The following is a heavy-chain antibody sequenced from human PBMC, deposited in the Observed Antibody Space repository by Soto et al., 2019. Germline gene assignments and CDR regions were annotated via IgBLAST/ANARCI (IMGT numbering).Heavy chain of an antibody. Sequence: QVQLVQSGAEVKKPGSSVKVSCKASGGTFSSYAISWVRQAPGQGLEWMGGIIPIFGTANYAQKFQGRVTITADESTSTAYMELSSLRSEDTAVYYCASEGGSGNYRCYAMDVWGQGTTVTVSS. J-gene: IGHJ6*02. CDR1: GGTFSSYA. CDR3: ASEGGSGNYRCYAMDV. D-gene: IGHD3-10*01. CDR2: IIPIFGTA. V-gene: IGHV1-69*12.